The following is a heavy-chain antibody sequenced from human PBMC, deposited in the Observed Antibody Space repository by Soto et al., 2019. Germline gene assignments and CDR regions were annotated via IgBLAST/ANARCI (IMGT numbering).Heavy chain of an antibody. CDR2: ISSYNGDT. CDR1: GYTFTRSG. Sequence: QVQLVQSGAEVKKPGASVKVSCKASGYTFTRSGISWVRQAPGQGPEWMGWISSYNGDTNYAQTFQGRVTMTTATSTSTAYMELRSRRSDDTAVYYCAREGVAPYYYYGMDVWGQGTPVTVSS. CDR3: AREGVAPYYYYGMDV. J-gene: IGHJ6*02. V-gene: IGHV1-18*01. D-gene: IGHD5-12*01.